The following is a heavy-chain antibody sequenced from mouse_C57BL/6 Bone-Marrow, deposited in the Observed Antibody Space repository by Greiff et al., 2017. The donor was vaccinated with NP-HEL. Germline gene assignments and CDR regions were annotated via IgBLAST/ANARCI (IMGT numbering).Heavy chain of an antibody. D-gene: IGHD4-1*01. CDR3: ARPLTGTGFAY. V-gene: IGHV5-6*01. Sequence: EVKLMESGGDLVKPGGSLKLSCAASGFTFSSYGMSWVRQTPAKRLEWVATISSGGSYTDYPDSVKGRFTISRDNAKNTLYLQMSSLKSEDTAMYYCARPLTGTGFAYWGQGTLVTVSA. CDR2: ISSGGSYT. J-gene: IGHJ3*01. CDR1: GFTFSSYG.